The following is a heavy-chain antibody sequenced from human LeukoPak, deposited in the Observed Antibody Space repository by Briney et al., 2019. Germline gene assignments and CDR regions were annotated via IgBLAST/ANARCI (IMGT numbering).Heavy chain of an antibody. CDR1: GGSISSGGYY. CDR3: ARVQFAYDFWSGYYIDY. Sequence: PSETLSLTCTVSGGSISSGGYYWSWIRQRPGKGLEWIGYIYYSGSTYYNPSLKSRVTISVDTSKNQFSLKLSSVTAADTAVYYCARVQFAYDFWSGYYIDYWGQGTLVTVSS. CDR2: IYYSGST. D-gene: IGHD3-3*01. V-gene: IGHV4-31*03. J-gene: IGHJ4*02.